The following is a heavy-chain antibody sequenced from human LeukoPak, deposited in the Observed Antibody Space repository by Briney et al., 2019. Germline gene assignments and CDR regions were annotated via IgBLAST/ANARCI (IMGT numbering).Heavy chain of an antibody. V-gene: IGHV1-3*01. CDR1: GYTFTSYG. Sequence: ASVKVSCKASGYTFTSYGISWVRQAPGQGLEWMGWINAGNGNTKYSQKFQGRVTITRDTSASTAYMELSSLRSEDTAIYYCARDICNGGSCYYYGMDVWGQGTTVTVSS. CDR3: ARDICNGGSCYYYGMDV. CDR2: INAGNGNT. J-gene: IGHJ6*02. D-gene: IGHD2-15*01.